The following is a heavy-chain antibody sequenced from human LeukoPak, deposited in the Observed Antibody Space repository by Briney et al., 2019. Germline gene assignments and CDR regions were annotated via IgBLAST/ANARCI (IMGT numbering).Heavy chain of an antibody. J-gene: IGHJ6*03. CDR2: ISAYNGNT. V-gene: IGHV1-18*01. CDR1: GYTFTSYG. Sequence: ASVKVSCKASGYTFTSYGISWVRQAPGQGLEWMGWISAYNGNTNYAQKFQGRVTITTDESTSTAYMELSSLRSEDTAVYYCARDREGPGDYYYYYMDVWGKGTTVTVSS. CDR3: ARDREGPGDYYYYYMDV.